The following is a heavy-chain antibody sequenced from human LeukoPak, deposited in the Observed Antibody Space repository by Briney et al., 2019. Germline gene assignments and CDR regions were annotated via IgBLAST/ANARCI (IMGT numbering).Heavy chain of an antibody. CDR1: GFTVSSDY. D-gene: IGHD3-10*01. CDR3: AKDGVVRGLGPYYFDS. CDR2: LSYSGGTT. Sequence: GGSLRLSCAASGFTVSSDYMSWVRQAPGKGREWVSPLSYSGGTTYHTDSVKGRFTISRDISKNTVYLQMNSLKAEDTAVYYCAKDGVVRGLGPYYFDSWGQGSLVTVSS. J-gene: IGHJ4*02. V-gene: IGHV3-23*01.